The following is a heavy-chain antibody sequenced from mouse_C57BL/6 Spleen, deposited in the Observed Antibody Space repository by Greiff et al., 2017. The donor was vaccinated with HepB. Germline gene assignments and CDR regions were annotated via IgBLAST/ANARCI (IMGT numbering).Heavy chain of an antibody. CDR2: IDPSDSYT. J-gene: IGHJ1*03. CDR1: GYTFTSYW. V-gene: IGHV1-69*01. D-gene: IGHD1-1*01. Sequence: QVQLQQPGAELVMPGASVKLSCKASGYTFTSYWMHWVKQRPGQGLEWIGEIDPSDSYTNYNQKFKGKSTLTVDKSSSTAYMQLSSLTSEDSAVYYCARGGYYGSSCGLDWYFDVWGTGTTVTVSS. CDR3: ARGGYYGSSCGLDWYFDV.